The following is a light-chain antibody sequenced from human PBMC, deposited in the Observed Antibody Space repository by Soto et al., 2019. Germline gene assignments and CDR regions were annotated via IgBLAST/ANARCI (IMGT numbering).Light chain of an antibody. CDR1: SSDVGGYNY. Sequence: QSALTQPASVSGSPGQSITISCTGTSSDVGGYNYVSWYQQHPGKAPKLMIYDVSNRPSGVSNRFSGPKSGNTASLTISGLRAEDEADYYCSSYTSSSTPWVFGTGTKVTVL. J-gene: IGLJ1*01. V-gene: IGLV2-14*01. CDR2: DVS. CDR3: SSYTSSSTPWV.